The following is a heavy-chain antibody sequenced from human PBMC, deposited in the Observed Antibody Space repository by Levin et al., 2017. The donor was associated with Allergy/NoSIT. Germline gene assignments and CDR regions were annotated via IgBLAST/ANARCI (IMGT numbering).Heavy chain of an antibody. V-gene: IGHV4-59*08. CDR1: GGSMSSYY. J-gene: IGHJ6*02. CDR3: ARHYSSSYYYGVDV. Sequence: PGGSLRLSCTVSGGSMSSYYWSWIRQPPGKGLEWIGYIYYSGSSNYNPSLKSRVTMSVDTSKNHFSLKLSSVTAADTAVYFCARHYSSSYYYGVDVWGQGTTVTVSS. CDR2: IYYSGSS. D-gene: IGHD6-6*01.